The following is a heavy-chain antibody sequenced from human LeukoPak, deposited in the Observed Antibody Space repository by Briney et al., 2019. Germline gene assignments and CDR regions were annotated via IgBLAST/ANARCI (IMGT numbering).Heavy chain of an antibody. V-gene: IGHV1-8*01. CDR1: KDTFTIYD. D-gene: IGHD1-26*01. Sequence: ASVKVSCKASKDTFTIYDVNWVQQATGLGLEWMGWMNPNSGNTGYAQKFQGRVTMTMNSSISTAYMELTSLTSEDTAVYYCARSTMGARRTYDYWGQGTLVTVSS. CDR3: ARSTMGARRTYDY. CDR2: MNPNSGNT. J-gene: IGHJ4*02.